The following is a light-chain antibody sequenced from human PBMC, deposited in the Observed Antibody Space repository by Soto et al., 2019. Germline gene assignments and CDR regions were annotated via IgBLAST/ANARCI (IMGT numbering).Light chain of an antibody. CDR3: QQYGSSPVT. J-gene: IGKJ1*01. V-gene: IGKV3-20*01. CDR2: GAS. CDR1: QSVSSSY. Sequence: EIVLTQSPGTLSLSPGERDTICCRASQSVSSSYLAWYQQKPGQAPRLLIYGASSRATGIPDRFSGSGSGTDFTLTISRLEPEDFAVYYCQQYGSSPVTFGQGTKVDIK.